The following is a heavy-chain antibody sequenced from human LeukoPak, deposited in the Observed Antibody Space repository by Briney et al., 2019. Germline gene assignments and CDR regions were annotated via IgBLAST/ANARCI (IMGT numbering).Heavy chain of an antibody. D-gene: IGHD3-9*01. J-gene: IGHJ5*02. CDR3: ARVGGLVLRYFDWSATP. CDR1: GGSMSSYY. Sequence: PSETLSLTCTVSGGSMSSYYWSWIRQPPGKGLEWIGYTHTRGNTNYNPSLKSRVTISLDTSKNQFSLKLSSVTAADTAVYYCARVGGLVLRYFDWSATPWGQGTLVTVSS. CDR2: THTRGNT. V-gene: IGHV4-4*09.